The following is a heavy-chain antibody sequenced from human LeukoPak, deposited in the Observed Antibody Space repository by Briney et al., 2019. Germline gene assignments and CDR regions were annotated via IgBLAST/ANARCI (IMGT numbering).Heavy chain of an antibody. CDR3: GRSFCLTGTKRSFDI. V-gene: IGHV3-11*01. J-gene: IGHJ3*02. CDR1: GFTFSDYY. Sequence: PGGSLRLSCAASGFTFSDYYMGWICQAPGKGLEWLSYISGSGTTIYYADSVKGRFTIYRDNAKNSLALKMNILRAQDTAVYYCGRSFCLTGTKRSFDIWGQGTMVTGSS. D-gene: IGHD1-7*01. CDR2: ISGSGTTI.